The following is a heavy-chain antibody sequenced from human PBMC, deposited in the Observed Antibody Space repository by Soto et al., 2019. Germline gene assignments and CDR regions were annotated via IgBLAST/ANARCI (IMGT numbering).Heavy chain of an antibody. Sequence: GGSLRLSCAAPGFSFGRYAIRWVRQAPGKGLEWVASIPYDGGNRKYADSVKGRFTISRDNAKDMLYLHMSSLGPDDTSVYYCARAYLDYGPDVWGQGTSVTVSS. CDR2: IPYDGGNR. V-gene: IGHV3-30-3*01. CDR3: ARAYLDYGPDV. J-gene: IGHJ6*02. CDR1: GFSFGRYA.